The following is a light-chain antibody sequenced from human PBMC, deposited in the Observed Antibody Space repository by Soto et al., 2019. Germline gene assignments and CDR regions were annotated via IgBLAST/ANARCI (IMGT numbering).Light chain of an antibody. Sequence: QSVLTQPPSASGTPGQRVTISCSGSSSNIGSNLVSWYQHLPGTAPKVLIFTNNQRPSGVPDRVSGSKSGTSASLAISGLRSEDEAHYYCAAWDDSLEGVVLGGGTKLTVL. CDR2: TNN. CDR1: SSNIGSNL. CDR3: AAWDDSLEGVV. J-gene: IGLJ3*02. V-gene: IGLV1-44*01.